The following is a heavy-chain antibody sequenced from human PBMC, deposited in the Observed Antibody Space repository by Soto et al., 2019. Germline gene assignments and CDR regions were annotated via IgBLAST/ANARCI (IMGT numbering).Heavy chain of an antibody. J-gene: IGHJ4*02. V-gene: IGHV3-23*01. D-gene: IGHD4-4*01. Sequence: EVQLLESGGGLVQPGGSLRLSCAASGFTFNNYAMSWVRQAPGKGLDWVSAISGSGGSTYYADSVKGRFTISRDNSKNTLSLQMNSLRAEDTAVYYCAKDLPYSNTLFDYWGQGTLVTVSP. CDR2: ISGSGGST. CDR3: AKDLPYSNTLFDY. CDR1: GFTFNNYA.